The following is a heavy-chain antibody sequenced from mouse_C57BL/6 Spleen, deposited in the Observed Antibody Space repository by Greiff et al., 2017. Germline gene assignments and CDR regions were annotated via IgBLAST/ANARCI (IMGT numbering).Heavy chain of an antibody. V-gene: IGHV1-61*01. CDR1: GYTFTSYW. Sequence: QVQLKQPGAELVRPGSSVKLSCKASGYTFTSYWMDWVKQRPGQGLEWIGNIYPSDSETHYNQKFKDKATLTVDKSSSTAYMQLSSLTSEDSAVYYCARWTTVVAEVYAMDYWGRGTSVTVSS. CDR3: ARWTTVVAEVYAMDY. J-gene: IGHJ4*01. CDR2: IYPSDSET. D-gene: IGHD1-1*01.